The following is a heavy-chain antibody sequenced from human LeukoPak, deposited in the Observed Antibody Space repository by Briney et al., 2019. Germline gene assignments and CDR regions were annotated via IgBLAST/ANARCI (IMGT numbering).Heavy chain of an antibody. Sequence: SETLSLTCTVSGGSISSYYWSWIRQPPGKGLEWIGYIYYSGSTNYNPSLKSRVTISVDTSKNQFSLKLSSVTAADTAVYYCARKPRSGSWFDPWGQGTLVTVSS. J-gene: IGHJ5*02. D-gene: IGHD1-26*01. CDR2: IYYSGST. CDR1: GGSISSYY. V-gene: IGHV4-59*08. CDR3: ARKPRSGSWFDP.